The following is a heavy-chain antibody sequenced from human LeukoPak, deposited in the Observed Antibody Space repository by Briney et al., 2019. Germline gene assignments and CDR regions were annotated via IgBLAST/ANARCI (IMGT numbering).Heavy chain of an antibody. Sequence: ATVKVSCKASGGTFRSYAISWVRQAPGQGLEWMGGIIPIFGTANYAQKFQGRVTITTDESTSTAYMELSSLRSEDTAVYYCARDQGWNYANWFDPWGQGTLVTVSS. CDR3: ARDQGWNYANWFDP. J-gene: IGHJ5*02. V-gene: IGHV1-69*05. D-gene: IGHD1-7*01. CDR2: IIPIFGTA. CDR1: GGTFRSYA.